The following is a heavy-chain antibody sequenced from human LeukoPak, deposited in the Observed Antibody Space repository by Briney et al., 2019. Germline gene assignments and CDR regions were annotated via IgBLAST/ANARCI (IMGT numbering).Heavy chain of an antibody. D-gene: IGHD2-21*02. CDR3: ARDNSVVTDLYYFDY. Sequence: GASVKVSCKASGYTFTSYAMNWVRQAPGQGLEWMGWINTNTGNPTYAQGFTGRFVFSLDTSVSTAYLQISSLKAEDTAVYYCARDNSVVTDLYYFDYWGQGTLVTVSS. V-gene: IGHV7-4-1*02. J-gene: IGHJ4*02. CDR1: GYTFTSYA. CDR2: INTNTGNP.